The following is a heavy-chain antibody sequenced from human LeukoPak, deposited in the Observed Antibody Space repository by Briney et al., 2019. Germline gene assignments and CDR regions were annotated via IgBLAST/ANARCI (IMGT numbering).Heavy chain of an antibody. J-gene: IGHJ4*02. D-gene: IGHD6-19*01. CDR1: GFTFSIYA. CDR2: IWYDGSNK. Sequence: GGSLRLSCAASGFTFSIYAMHWVRQAPGRGLEWVAVIWYDGSNKYYADSVKGRFTISRDNSKNTLYLQMNSLRAEDTAVYYCAREIKAVAADWGQGTLVTVSS. V-gene: IGHV3-33*08. CDR3: AREIKAVAAD.